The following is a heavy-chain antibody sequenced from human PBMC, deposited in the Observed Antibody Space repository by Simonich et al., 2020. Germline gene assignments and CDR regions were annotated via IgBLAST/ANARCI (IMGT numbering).Heavy chain of an antibody. Sequence: QVQLQQWGAGLLKPSETLSLTCAVYGGSFSGYYWSWIRQPPGKGLEWIGEINHKGSTNYNPSLKSRVTISVDTSKNQFSLTLGSVTAADTAVYYCARTQKTTVTYYFDYWGQGTLVTVSS. D-gene: IGHD4-17*01. CDR1: GGSFSGYY. J-gene: IGHJ4*02. CDR3: ARTQKTTVTYYFDY. CDR2: INHKGST. V-gene: IGHV4-34*01.